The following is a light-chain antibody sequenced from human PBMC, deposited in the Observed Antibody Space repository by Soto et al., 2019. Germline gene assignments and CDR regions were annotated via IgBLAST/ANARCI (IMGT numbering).Light chain of an antibody. Sequence: DIQMTQSPSSLSASVGDRVTITCRASQGISNYLAWFQQKPGKAPKSLIYGVSSLQGGVPSRFSGSTSGTDFTLTISSLQPEDSATYYCQQYVSYPFTFGQGTKLEIK. V-gene: IGKV1-16*01. CDR3: QQYVSYPFT. J-gene: IGKJ2*01. CDR2: GVS. CDR1: QGISNY.